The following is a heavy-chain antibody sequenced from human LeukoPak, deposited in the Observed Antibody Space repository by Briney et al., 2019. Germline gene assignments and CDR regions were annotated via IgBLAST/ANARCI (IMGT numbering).Heavy chain of an antibody. CDR2: ISSSSGTM. D-gene: IGHD3-10*01. Sequence: PGGSLRLSRAASGFTFSSYMMNWVRQAPGKGLEWVSYISSSSGTMYYTDSVKGRFTISRDNAKNSLYLQMSSLRAEDTAVYYCAGGQWFGDLLFGWGQGTLVTVSS. CDR3: AGGQWFGDLLFG. V-gene: IGHV3-48*01. CDR1: GFTFSSYM. J-gene: IGHJ4*02.